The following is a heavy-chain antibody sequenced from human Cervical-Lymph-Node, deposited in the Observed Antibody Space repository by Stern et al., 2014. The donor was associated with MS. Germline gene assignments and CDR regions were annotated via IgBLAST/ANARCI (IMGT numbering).Heavy chain of an antibody. J-gene: IGHJ5*02. CDR1: GGTFSSYA. D-gene: IGHD1-26*01. CDR3: ARIVGATKRLDP. CDR2: IIPIFGTA. V-gene: IGHV1-69*01. Sequence: VQLVQSGAEVKKPGSSVKVSCKASGGTFSSYAISWVRQAPGPGLEWLGGIIPIFGTANYAQKFQGRVTITADESTSTAYMELSSLRSEYTAVYYCARIVGATKRLDPWGQGTLVTVSS.